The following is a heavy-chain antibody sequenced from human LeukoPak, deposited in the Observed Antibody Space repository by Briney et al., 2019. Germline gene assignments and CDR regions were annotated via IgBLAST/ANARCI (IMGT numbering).Heavy chain of an antibody. Sequence: GGSLRLSCAAPGFTFSSYSMNWVRQAPGKGLEWVSSISSSSSYIYYADSVKGRFTISRGNAKNSLYLQMNSLRAEDTAVYYCARDLRVGATRYAFDIWGQGTMVTVSS. J-gene: IGHJ3*02. CDR2: ISSSSSYI. V-gene: IGHV3-21*01. CDR1: GFTFSSYS. D-gene: IGHD1-26*01. CDR3: ARDLRVGATRYAFDI.